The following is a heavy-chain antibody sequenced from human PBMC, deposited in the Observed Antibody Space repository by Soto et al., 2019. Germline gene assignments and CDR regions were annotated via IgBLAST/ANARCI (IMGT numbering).Heavy chain of an antibody. Sequence: GASVKVSCKASGYTFTSYGISWVRQASGQGLEWMGWISAYNGNTNYAQKLQGRVTMTTDTSTSTAYMELRSLRSDDTAVYYCARAEQWLVPYYFDYWGQGTLVTVSS. V-gene: IGHV1-18*01. CDR2: ISAYNGNT. CDR1: GYTFTSYG. CDR3: ARAEQWLVPYYFDY. J-gene: IGHJ4*02. D-gene: IGHD6-19*01.